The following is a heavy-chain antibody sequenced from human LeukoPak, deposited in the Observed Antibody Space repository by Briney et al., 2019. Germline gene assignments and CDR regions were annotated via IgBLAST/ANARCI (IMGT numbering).Heavy chain of an antibody. CDR1: GDSLSSGNYY. CDR3: ARGRGGRLSASNWFDT. D-gene: IGHD2/OR15-2a*01. J-gene: IGHJ5*02. CDR2: IYSNGET. Sequence: SETLSLTCIVSGDSLSSGNYYWTWIRQPAGKGLEWTGRIYSNGETNYNPSLKSRVTILLDTSKNHFSVSLSSVTATDTAIYFCARGRGGRLSASNWFDTWGQGILVTVSS. V-gene: IGHV4-61*02.